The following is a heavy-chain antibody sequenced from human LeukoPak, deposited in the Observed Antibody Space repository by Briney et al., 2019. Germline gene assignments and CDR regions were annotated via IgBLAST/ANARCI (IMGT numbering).Heavy chain of an antibody. D-gene: IGHD1-7*01. CDR3: ATANNWNYALGY. CDR2: INPNSGGT. J-gene: IGHJ4*02. V-gene: IGHV1-2*02. CDR1: GYTFTGYY. Sequence: ASVKVSCKASGYTFTGYYMHWVRQAPGQGLEWMGWINPNSGGTNSGQKFQGRVTMTTDKSTGTAHMELRSLRSDDTAMYYCATANNWNYALGYWGQGTLVTVSS.